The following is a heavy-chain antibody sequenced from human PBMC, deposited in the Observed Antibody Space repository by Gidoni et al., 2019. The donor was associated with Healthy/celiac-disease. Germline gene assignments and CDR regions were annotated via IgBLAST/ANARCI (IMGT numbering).Heavy chain of an antibody. V-gene: IGHV3-30*03. J-gene: IGHJ4*02. CDR2: ISYDGSNK. CDR1: GVTLCAYG. D-gene: IGHD3-16*02. CDR3: ARVYSWGSYRLPFDY. Sequence: QVQLVESGGGVVQPGRPLRLSCAASGVTLCAYGMHGVRQAPGEGLEGVAVISYDGSNKYYADSVKARFTISRDNSKNTLYLQMNSLRAEDTAVYYCARVYSWGSYRLPFDYWGQGTLVTVSS.